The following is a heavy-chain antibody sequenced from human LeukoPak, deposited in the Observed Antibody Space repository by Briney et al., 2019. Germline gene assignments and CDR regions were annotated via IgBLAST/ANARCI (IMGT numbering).Heavy chain of an antibody. CDR2: IYTSGST. Sequence: KASETLSLTCTVSGGSISSGSYYWSWIRQPAGKGLEWIGRIYTSGSTNYNPSLKSQVTISVDTSKNQFSLKLSSVTAADTAVYYCARGIGGWFGELFSYYGMDVWGQGTTVTVSS. V-gene: IGHV4-61*02. CDR3: ARGIGGWFGELFSYYGMDV. CDR1: GGSISSGSYY. J-gene: IGHJ6*02. D-gene: IGHD3-10*01.